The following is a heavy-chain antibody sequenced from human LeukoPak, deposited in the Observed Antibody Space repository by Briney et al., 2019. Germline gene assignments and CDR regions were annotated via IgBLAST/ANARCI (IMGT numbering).Heavy chain of an antibody. J-gene: IGHJ6*03. D-gene: IGHD1-26*01. CDR2: IYYSGST. CDR3: ASVMVGATSYYYYYYMDV. CDR1: GFTFSSYA. Sequence: GSLRLSCAASGFTFSSYAMSWVRQAPGKGLEWIGSIYYSGSTYYNPSLKSRVTISVDTSKNQFSLKLSSVTAADTAVYYCASVMVGATSYYYYYYMDVWGKGTTVTVSS. V-gene: IGHV4-39*01.